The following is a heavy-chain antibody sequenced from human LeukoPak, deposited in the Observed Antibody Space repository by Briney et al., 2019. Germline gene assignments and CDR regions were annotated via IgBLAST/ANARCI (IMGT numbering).Heavy chain of an antibody. CDR3: ARDRMNAMDV. D-gene: IGHD2-8*01. CDR2: IYYSGST. Sequence: MTSETLSLTCTVSGGSISSSSYYWGWIRQPPGKGLEWIGSIYYSGSTYYNPSLKSRVTISVDTSKNQFSLKLSSVTAADTAVYYCARDRMNAMDVWGKGTTVTVSS. J-gene: IGHJ6*03. V-gene: IGHV4-39*07. CDR1: GGSISSSSYY.